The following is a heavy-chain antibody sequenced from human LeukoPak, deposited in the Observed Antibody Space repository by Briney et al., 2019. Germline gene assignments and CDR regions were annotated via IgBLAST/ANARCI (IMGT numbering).Heavy chain of an antibody. Sequence: GGSLRLSCAASGFTFDDYGMSWVRQAPGKGLEWVSSISSSSSYIYYADSVKGRFTISRDNAKNSLYLQMNSLRAEDTAVYYCARGPLGWYCSGGSCYRVGGMDVWGQGTTVTVSS. CDR3: ARGPLGWYCSGGSCYRVGGMDV. CDR2: ISSSSSYI. D-gene: IGHD2-15*01. V-gene: IGHV3-21*01. J-gene: IGHJ6*02. CDR1: GFTFDDYG.